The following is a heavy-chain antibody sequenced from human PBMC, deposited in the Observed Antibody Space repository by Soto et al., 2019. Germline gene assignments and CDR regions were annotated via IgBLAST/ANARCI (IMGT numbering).Heavy chain of an antibody. CDR1: GGSFSGYY. CDR2: INHSGSA. D-gene: IGHD3-16*02. J-gene: IGHJ4*02. CDR3: ARHDYVWGSYRALGFDY. Sequence: QVQLQQWGAGLLKPSETLSLTCAVYGGSFSGYYWSWIRQPPGKGLEWIGEINHSGSANYNPSLKSRVTISVDTSKNQFSLKLSSVTAADTAVYYCARHDYVWGSYRALGFDYWGQGTLVTVSS. V-gene: IGHV4-34*01.